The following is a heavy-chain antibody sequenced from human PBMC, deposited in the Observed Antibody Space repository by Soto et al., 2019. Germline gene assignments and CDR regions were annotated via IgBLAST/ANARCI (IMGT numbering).Heavy chain of an antibody. Sequence: EVQLVESGGGLVKPGGSLRLSCAASGFTFSSYSMNWVRQAPGKGLEWVSSISSSGSAIYYADSVKGRFTISRDNAKNSLYLQMNSLRAEDTAVYYCAREDYGGNPFDCWGQGTLVIVSS. V-gene: IGHV3-21*01. CDR3: AREDYGGNPFDC. J-gene: IGHJ4*02. D-gene: IGHD4-17*01. CDR1: GFTFSSYS. CDR2: ISSSGSAI.